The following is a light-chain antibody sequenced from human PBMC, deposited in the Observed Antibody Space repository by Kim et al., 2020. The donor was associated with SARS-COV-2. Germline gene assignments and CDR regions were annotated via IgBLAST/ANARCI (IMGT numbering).Light chain of an antibody. CDR3: GTWDSNLSAGV. Sequence: QSVLTQPPSVSAPPGQKVTISCSGSSSNIGNNYVSWYQQLPGTAPKLLIYDNNKRPSEIPDRFSGSKSGTSATLGITGLQTGDEADYYCGTWDSNLSAGVFGGGTTLTVL. CDR2: DNN. V-gene: IGLV1-51*01. J-gene: IGLJ3*02. CDR1: SSNIGNNY.